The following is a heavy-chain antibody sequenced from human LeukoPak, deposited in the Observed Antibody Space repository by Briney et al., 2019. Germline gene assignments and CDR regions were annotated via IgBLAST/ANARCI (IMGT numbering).Heavy chain of an antibody. V-gene: IGHV4-30-2*06. CDR1: GGSISSGGYY. J-gene: IGHJ4*02. Sequence: SQTLSLTCTVSGGSISSGGYYWSWIRQSPGKGLEWIGYIYHSGSTYYNPSLKSRVTISVDRSKNQFSLKLSSVTAADTAVYYCARDWGKGFDYWGQGTLVTVSS. CDR2: IYHSGST. D-gene: IGHD3-16*01. CDR3: ARDWGKGFDY.